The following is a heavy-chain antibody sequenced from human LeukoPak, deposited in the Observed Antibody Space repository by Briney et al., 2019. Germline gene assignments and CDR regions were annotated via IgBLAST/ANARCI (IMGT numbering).Heavy chain of an antibody. CDR1: GGTFSSYA. D-gene: IGHD4-17*01. CDR3: ATHDGDYEKGENY. Sequence: SVKVSCKASGGTFSSYASSWVRQAPGQGLEWMGRIIPILGIANYAQKFQGRVTITADKSTGTAYMELSSLRSEDTAVYYCATHDGDYEKGENYWGQGTLVTVSS. CDR2: IIPILGIA. V-gene: IGHV1-69*04. J-gene: IGHJ4*02.